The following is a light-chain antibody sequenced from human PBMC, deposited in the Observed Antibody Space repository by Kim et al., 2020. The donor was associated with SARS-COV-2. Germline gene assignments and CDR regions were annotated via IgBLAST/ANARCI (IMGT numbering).Light chain of an antibody. J-gene: IGLJ3*02. Sequence: QAVLTQSPSASASLGASVKLTCTLSSGHSSNPIAWHQQQAEKGPRYLMTLNSDGSHSKGDGIPDRFSGSSSGAERYLTISGLQSDDEADYYCQTWGTGIWVFGGGTTLTVL. CDR1: SGHSSNP. CDR3: QTWGTGIWV. V-gene: IGLV4-69*01. CDR2: LNSDGSH.